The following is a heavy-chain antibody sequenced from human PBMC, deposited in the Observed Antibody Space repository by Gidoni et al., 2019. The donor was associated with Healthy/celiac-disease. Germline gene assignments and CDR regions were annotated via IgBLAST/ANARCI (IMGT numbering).Heavy chain of an antibody. CDR1: GGSISSGGYY. CDR2: IYYSGST. D-gene: IGHD4-17*01. J-gene: IGHJ3*02. CDR3: ASLRTLNRARVAFDI. Sequence: QVQLQEAGPGLVKPSQTLSLTCTFSGGSISSGGYYWSWIRQHPGKGLEWIGYIYYSGSTYYNPSLKSRVTISVDTSKNQFSLKLSSVTAADTAVYYCASLRTLNRARVAFDIWGQGTMVTVSS. V-gene: IGHV4-31*03.